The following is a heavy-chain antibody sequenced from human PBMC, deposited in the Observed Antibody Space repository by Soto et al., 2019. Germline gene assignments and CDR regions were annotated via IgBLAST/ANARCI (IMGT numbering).Heavy chain of an antibody. Sequence: GGSLRLSCAASGFTFSSYAMSWVRQAPGKGLEWVSAISGSGGSTYYADSVKGRFTISRDNSKNTLYLQMNSLRAEDTAVYYCAKDKDYYYDSSGYTDYWGQGTLVTVSS. CDR3: AKDKDYYYDSSGYTDY. V-gene: IGHV3-23*01. D-gene: IGHD3-22*01. CDR1: GFTFSSYA. CDR2: ISGSGGST. J-gene: IGHJ4*02.